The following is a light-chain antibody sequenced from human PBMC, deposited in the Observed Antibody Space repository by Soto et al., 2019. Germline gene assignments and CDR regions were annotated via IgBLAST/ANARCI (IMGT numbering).Light chain of an antibody. CDR2: EVS. V-gene: IGLV2-14*01. CDR1: SSDIGSNNY. J-gene: IGLJ3*02. Sequence: QSVLTQPASVSGSPGQSITISCTGTSSDIGSNNYVSWFQQRPGKAPTLMIYEVSNRPSGVSTHFSGSKSGNTASLTISGRLPEDEAEYYCSSYTTATRLFGGGTKVTVL. CDR3: SSYTTATRL.